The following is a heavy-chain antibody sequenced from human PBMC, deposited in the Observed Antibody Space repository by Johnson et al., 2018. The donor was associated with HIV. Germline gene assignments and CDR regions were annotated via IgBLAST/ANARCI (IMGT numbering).Heavy chain of an antibody. V-gene: IGHV3-7*01. CDR3: ARGGIVATDAFDI. Sequence: VQLVESGGGLVQPGGSLRLSCAASGFTFSSYCMSWVRQAPGKGLEWVANIKQDGSEKYYVDSVKGRFTISRDNAKNSLYLQMNSLRAEDTAVYYCARGGIVATDAFDIWGQGTMVTVSS. D-gene: IGHD5-12*01. J-gene: IGHJ3*02. CDR2: IKQDGSEK. CDR1: GFTFSSYC.